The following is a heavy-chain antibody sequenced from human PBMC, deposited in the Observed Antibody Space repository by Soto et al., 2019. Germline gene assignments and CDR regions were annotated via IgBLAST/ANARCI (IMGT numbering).Heavy chain of an antibody. CDR3: AREIGVAARFYHYGMDV. CDR1: GFTFSSYD. J-gene: IGHJ6*02. D-gene: IGHD6-6*01. V-gene: IGHV3-33*01. Sequence: SLRLSCAASGFTFSSYDMHWVRQAPGKGLEWVAVIWYDGSNKYYADSVKGRFTISRDNSKNTLYLQMNSLRAEDTAVYYCAREIGVAARFYHYGMDVWGQGTTVTVSS. CDR2: IWYDGSNK.